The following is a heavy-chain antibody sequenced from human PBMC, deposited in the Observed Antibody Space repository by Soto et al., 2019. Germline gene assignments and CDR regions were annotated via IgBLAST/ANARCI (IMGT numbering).Heavy chain of an antibody. CDR3: AKDTNYSTIAGDALDI. J-gene: IGHJ3*02. V-gene: IGHV3-23*01. D-gene: IGHD6-13*01. Sequence: EVQLLESGGGLVQPGGSLRLSCAASGFAFSRYAMNWVRQAPGKGLEWVSTISGGGTSRYSADSVKGRFTIIRDNSNNTLYLQMNSLRVEDTAIYHCAKDTNYSTIAGDALDIWGQGTLVTVSS. CDR1: GFAFSRYA. CDR2: ISGGGTSR.